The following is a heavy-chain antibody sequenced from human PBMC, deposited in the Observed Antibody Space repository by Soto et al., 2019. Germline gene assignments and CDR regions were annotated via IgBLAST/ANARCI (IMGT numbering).Heavy chain of an antibody. CDR1: GGSISSYY. CDR3: SKRYSGSDDSSHI. V-gene: IGHV4-59*08. CDR2: IYYGGST. D-gene: IGHD5-12*01. Sequence: SETLSLTCTVSGGSISSYYWSWIRQPPGKGLEGIGYIYYGGSTNYTPSLKSRVTISVDTSKNQFSLKLSSVTAADTAVYYCSKRYSGSDDSSHILGQGTMVTV. J-gene: IGHJ3*02.